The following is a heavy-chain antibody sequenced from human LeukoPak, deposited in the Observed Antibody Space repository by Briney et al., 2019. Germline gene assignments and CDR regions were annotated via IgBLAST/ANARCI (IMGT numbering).Heavy chain of an antibody. CDR2: INWNGGST. D-gene: IGHD2-2*01. Sequence: GGSLRLSCAASGFTFDDYGMSWVRQAPGKGLEWVSGINWNGGSTGYADSVKGRFTISRDKAKNSLYLQMNSLRAEDTALYYCASSFCSSTSCALNYFDYWGQGTLVTVSS. CDR3: ASSFCSSTSCALNYFDY. V-gene: IGHV3-20*04. CDR1: GFTFDDYG. J-gene: IGHJ4*02.